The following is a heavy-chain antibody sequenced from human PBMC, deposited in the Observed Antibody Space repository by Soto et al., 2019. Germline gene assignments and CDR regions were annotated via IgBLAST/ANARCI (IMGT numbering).Heavy chain of an antibody. CDR3: ARWVEVSLDYFDS. J-gene: IGHJ4*02. CDR1: GGSISIGDYY. Sequence: LSLTCTVSGGSISIGDYYWSWIRQPPGKGLEWIGYIYHSGRTYYNPSLKSRVSISIDTSKNQFSLHLSSVTAADTAVYYCARWVEVSLDYFDSWGQGNPVTVSS. V-gene: IGHV4-30-4*01. D-gene: IGHD2-15*01. CDR2: IYHSGRT.